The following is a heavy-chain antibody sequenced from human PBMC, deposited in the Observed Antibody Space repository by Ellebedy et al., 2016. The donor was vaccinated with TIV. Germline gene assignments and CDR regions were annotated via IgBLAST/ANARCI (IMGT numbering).Heavy chain of an antibody. CDR3: ARIGYSSGAADFDY. J-gene: IGHJ4*02. Sequence: ASVKVSCKTSGYIFTAWHIHWMRQAPGQGLEWMGWIYPNSGGTAYAQKFQGRVTMTSDTSISTAYMELSRLRSDDTAVYYCARIGYSSGAADFDYWGQGTLVTVSS. CDR1: GYIFTAWH. V-gene: IGHV1-2*02. D-gene: IGHD6-25*01. CDR2: IYPNSGGT.